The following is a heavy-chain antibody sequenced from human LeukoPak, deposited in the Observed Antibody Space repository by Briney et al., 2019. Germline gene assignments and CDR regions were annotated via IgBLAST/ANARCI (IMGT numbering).Heavy chain of an antibody. CDR2: IGGSASST. J-gene: IGHJ4*02. D-gene: IGHD5-18*01. V-gene: IGHV3-23*01. CDR3: AKDKGYSYGFDY. CDR1: GFSFSSYA. Sequence: PGGSLRLSCVVSGFSFSSYAMSWVRLAPGKGLEWVAAIGGSASSTYSADSVKGRFTISRDNSKNTLYLQMNSLRADDTAIYYCAKDKGYSYGFDYWGQGTLVTVSS.